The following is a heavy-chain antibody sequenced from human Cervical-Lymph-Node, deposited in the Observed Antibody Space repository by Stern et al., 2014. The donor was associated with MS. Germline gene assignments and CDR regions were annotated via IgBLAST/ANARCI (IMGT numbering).Heavy chain of an antibody. V-gene: IGHV3-23*04. J-gene: IGHJ4*02. CDR2: IKGGDGRT. Sequence: EVQLEESGGGLEQPGGSLRLSCAASGFTFNNHDMSWARQAPGKGLEWVTSIKGGDGRTYYADSVKGRFTISRDDSKNTLYLQMNSLGADDTAVYYCVKGTWHDYWGQGTLVTVSS. CDR3: VKGTWHDY. CDR1: GFTFNNHD.